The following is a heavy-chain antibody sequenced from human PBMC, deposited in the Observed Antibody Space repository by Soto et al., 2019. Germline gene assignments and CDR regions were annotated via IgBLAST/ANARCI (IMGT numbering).Heavy chain of an antibody. V-gene: IGHV4-61*01. D-gene: IGHD2-2*01. J-gene: IGHJ5*02. CDR1: GGSVSSGSYY. Sequence: QVQLQESGPGLVKPSETLSLTCTVSGGSVSSGSYYWSWIRQPPGKGPEWIGYIYYSGSTNYNPSLKSRVTISVDTSKNQFSLKLSSVTAADTAVYYCARDCSSTSCSLGFDPWGQGTLVTVSS. CDR2: IYYSGST. CDR3: ARDCSSTSCSLGFDP.